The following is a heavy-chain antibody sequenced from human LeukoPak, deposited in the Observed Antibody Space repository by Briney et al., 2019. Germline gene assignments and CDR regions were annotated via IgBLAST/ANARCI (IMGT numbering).Heavy chain of an antibody. V-gene: IGHV4-4*07. Sequence: SETLSLTCTVSGGSISSYYWSWIRQPAGNGLEWIGRIYTSGSTNYNPSLKSRVTMSVDTSKNQFSLKLSSVTAADTAVYYCASTPVTYYDYIWGISSDAFDIWGQGTMVTVSS. D-gene: IGHD3-16*01. CDR1: GGSISSYY. CDR2: IYTSGST. J-gene: IGHJ3*02. CDR3: ASTPVTYYDYIWGISSDAFDI.